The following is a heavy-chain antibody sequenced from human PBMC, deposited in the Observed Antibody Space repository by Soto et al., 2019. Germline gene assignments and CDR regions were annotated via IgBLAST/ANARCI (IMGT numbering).Heavy chain of an antibody. CDR1: GFTFSSYW. J-gene: IGHJ6*02. CDR2: IKQDGSEK. V-gene: IGHV3-7*05. D-gene: IGHD6-25*01. CDR3: ARAKRLPRYYYYGMDV. Sequence: GGSLRLSCAASGFTFSSYWMSWVRQAPGKGLEWVANIKQDGSEKYYVDSVKGRFTISRDNAKNSLYLQMNSLRAEDTAVYYCARAKRLPRYYYYGMDVWGQGTTVTVSS.